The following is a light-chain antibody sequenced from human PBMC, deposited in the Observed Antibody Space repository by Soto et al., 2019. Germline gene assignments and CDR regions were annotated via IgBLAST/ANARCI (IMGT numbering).Light chain of an antibody. CDR3: QQYGNSPWT. V-gene: IGKV3-20*01. CDR1: QSVSSSY. J-gene: IGKJ1*01. CDR2: GAS. Sequence: EFVLTQSPGTLALSRGERATLSCRASQSVSSSYLAWYQHRPGQAPRLLIFGASSRATGIPDRFSGTGSGTDFTLTISRLEPEDFAVYYCQQYGNSPWTFGQGTKVDI.